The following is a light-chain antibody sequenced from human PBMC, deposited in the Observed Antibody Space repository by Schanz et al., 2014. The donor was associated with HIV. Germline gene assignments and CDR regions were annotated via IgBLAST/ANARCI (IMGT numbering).Light chain of an antibody. V-gene: IGLV1-40*01. CDR3: QSYDSSVRGLV. CDR1: SSNIGTGYD. J-gene: IGLJ3*02. Sequence: QSVLTQPPSVSGAPGRRVTISCTGSSSNIGTGYDVHWYQQLPGTAPKLLIYGNSNRPSGVPDRYSGSKSDTSASLAITGLQAEDEADYFCQSYDSSVRGLVFGGGTKLTVL. CDR2: GNS.